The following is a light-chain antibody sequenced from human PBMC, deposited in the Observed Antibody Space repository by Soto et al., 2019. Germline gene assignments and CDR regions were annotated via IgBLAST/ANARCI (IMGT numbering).Light chain of an antibody. CDR3: CSYAGSSTYV. V-gene: IGLV2-23*01. CDR2: EGS. Sequence: QSALTQPASVPGSPGQSITISCTGTSSDVGNYNLVSWYQQHPGKAPKLMIYEGSKRPSGVSNRFSGSKSGNTASLTISILQAEDEADYYCCSYAGSSTYVFGTGTKVTVL. J-gene: IGLJ1*01. CDR1: SSDVGNYNL.